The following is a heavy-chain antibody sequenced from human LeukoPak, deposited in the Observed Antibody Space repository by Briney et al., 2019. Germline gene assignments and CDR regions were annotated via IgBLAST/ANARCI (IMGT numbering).Heavy chain of an antibody. CDR2: ISGSGGST. D-gene: IGHD5-18*01. CDR1: GFTFSSYG. Sequence: GGSLRLSCAASGFTFSSYGMSWVRQAPGKGLEWVSGISGSGGSTYYTDSVKGRFTISRDNSKNTLYLQMNSLRAEDTAVYYCAKDLSDPVMVIDSWGQGTLVTVSS. V-gene: IGHV3-23*01. J-gene: IGHJ4*02. CDR3: AKDLSDPVMVIDS.